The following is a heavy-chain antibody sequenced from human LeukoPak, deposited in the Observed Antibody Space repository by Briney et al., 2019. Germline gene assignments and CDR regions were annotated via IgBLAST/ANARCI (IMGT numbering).Heavy chain of an antibody. CDR1: GFTFSSYG. CDR2: ISGSGVST. V-gene: IGHV3-23*01. Sequence: GGSLRLSCAASGFTFSSYGMHWVRQAPGKGLEWVSAISGSGVSTYYADSVKGRFTVSRDNSKNTLYLQMSSLRAEDTAVYYCAKDERNWNYNLASQTYDWGQGTLVTVSS. D-gene: IGHD1-7*01. CDR3: AKDERNWNYNLASQTYD. J-gene: IGHJ4*02.